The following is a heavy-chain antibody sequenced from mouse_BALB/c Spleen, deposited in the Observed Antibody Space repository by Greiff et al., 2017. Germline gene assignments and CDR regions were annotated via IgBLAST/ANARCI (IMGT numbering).Heavy chain of an antibody. D-gene: IGHD2-4*01. V-gene: IGHV5-6-5*01. Sequence: EVMLVESGGGLVKPGGSLKLSCAASGFTFSSYAMSWVRQTPEKRLEWVASISSGGSTYYPDSVKGRFTISRDNARNILYLQMSSLRSEDTAMYYCARGMITTRSWFAYWGQGTLVTVSA. CDR3: ARGMITTRSWFAY. CDR1: GFTFSSYA. CDR2: ISSGGST. J-gene: IGHJ3*01.